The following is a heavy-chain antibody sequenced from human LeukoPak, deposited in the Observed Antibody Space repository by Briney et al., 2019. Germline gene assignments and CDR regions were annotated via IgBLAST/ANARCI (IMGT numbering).Heavy chain of an antibody. Sequence: GGSLRLSCAASGFTFSDYYMSWIRQAPGKGLEWVSYISSSGSTIYYADSVKGRFTISRDNAKNSLYLQMNSLRAEDTAVYYCAGRSGSIYYYYGMDVWGQGTTVTVSS. CDR1: GFTFSDYY. CDR3: AGRSGSIYYYYGMDV. J-gene: IGHJ6*02. V-gene: IGHV3-11*04. D-gene: IGHD3-10*01. CDR2: ISSSGSTI.